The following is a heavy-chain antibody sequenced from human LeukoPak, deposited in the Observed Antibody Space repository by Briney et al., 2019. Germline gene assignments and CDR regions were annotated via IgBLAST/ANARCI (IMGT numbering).Heavy chain of an antibody. CDR2: FDPEDGET. V-gene: IGHV1-24*01. CDR1: GYTLTELS. D-gene: IGHD3-10*01. CDR3: ATGGGTMVRGILMRAFDI. J-gene: IGHJ3*02. Sequence: ASVKVSCKVSGYTLTELSMHWVRQAPGKGLERMGGFDPEDGETSYAQKFQGRVTMTEDTSTDTAYMELSSLRSEDTAVYYRATGGGTMVRGILMRAFDIWGQGTMVTVSS.